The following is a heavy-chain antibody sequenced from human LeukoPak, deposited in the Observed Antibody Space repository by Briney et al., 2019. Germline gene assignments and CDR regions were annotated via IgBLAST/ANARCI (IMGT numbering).Heavy chain of an antibody. J-gene: IGHJ4*02. D-gene: IGHD3-22*01. CDR2: IIPILGIA. CDR3: ARDAATMIVVALDY. CDR1: GGTFSSYA. Sequence: SVKVSCKASGGTFSSYAISWVRQAPGQGLERMGRIIPILGIANYAQKFQGRVTITADKSTSTAYMELSSLRSEDTAVYYCARDAATMIVVALDYWGQGTLVTVSS. V-gene: IGHV1-69*04.